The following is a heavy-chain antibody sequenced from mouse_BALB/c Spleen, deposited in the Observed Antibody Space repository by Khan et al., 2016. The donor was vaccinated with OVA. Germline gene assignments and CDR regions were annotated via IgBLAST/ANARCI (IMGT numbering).Heavy chain of an antibody. CDR1: GFTFSSYS. D-gene: IGHD4-1*01. CDR2: ISSGGDYT. V-gene: IGHV5-6*01. CDR3: ASHLTGSFAY. J-gene: IGHJ3*01. Sequence: EVELVESGGDLVKPGGSLKLSCAASGFTFSSYSMSWVRQTPDKRLEWVATISSGGDYTYYPDNVKGRFTISRDNARNTLYLQMSSLKPEDTAMYYCASHLTGSFAYWGQGTLVTVSA.